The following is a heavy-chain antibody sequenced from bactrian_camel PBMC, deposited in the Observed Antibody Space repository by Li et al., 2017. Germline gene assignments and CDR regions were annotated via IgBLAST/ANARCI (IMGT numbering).Heavy chain of an antibody. CDR1: GFTFTPNY. V-gene: IGHV3-2*01. CDR3: ATTGFDF. D-gene: IGHD5*01. CDR2: INGDGTNT. Sequence: VQLVESGGGLVQPGGSLRLSCATSGFTFTPNYMNWVRQVPGKGLEWVSSINGDGTNTVYLDSVKGRFTISRDNAKNTVYLQIDSLKFEDTALYYCATTGFDFWGQGTQVTVS. J-gene: IGHJ4*01.